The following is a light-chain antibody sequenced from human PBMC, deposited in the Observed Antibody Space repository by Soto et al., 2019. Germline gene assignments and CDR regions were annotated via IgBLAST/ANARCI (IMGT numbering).Light chain of an antibody. V-gene: IGKV1-39*01. J-gene: IGKJ1*01. CDR3: QQSYSSPPT. CDR2: AAS. Sequence: DIQMTQSPSSLSASVEDRVIITCRASQSISNHLNWYQQKPGKAPKRLIFAASSLQSGVPSRFSGSRSGPDFTLTISSLQPEDFATYYCQQSYSSPPTFGQGTKVDSK. CDR1: QSISNH.